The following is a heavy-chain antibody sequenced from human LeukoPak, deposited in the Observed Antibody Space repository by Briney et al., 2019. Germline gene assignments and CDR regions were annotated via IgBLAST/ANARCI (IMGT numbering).Heavy chain of an antibody. CDR3: AKEVPYSSDPRVGNLAWYFDL. Sequence: GGSLRLACAASGFTFSSYAMSWVSQAPGKGLERVTVIWYDGSNKYYADSVKGRFTISRDNSKNTLYLQMNSLRAEDTAVYYCAKEVPYSSDPRVGNLAWYFDLWGRGTLVTVSS. V-gene: IGHV3-30*02. CDR2: IWYDGSNK. CDR1: GFTFSSYA. D-gene: IGHD6-19*01. J-gene: IGHJ2*01.